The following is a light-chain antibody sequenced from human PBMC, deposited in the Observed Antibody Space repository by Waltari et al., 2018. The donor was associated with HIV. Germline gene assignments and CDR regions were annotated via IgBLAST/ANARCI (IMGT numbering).Light chain of an antibody. Sequence: QSALTQPASLSGSPGQSITISCTGTSSDVGCYHYVSWYQQYPGKAPKLLIYDVTDRPPGVSYRFFGSKSGNTASLTISGLQAEDEADYYCSSYTSSTAWVFGGGTKVTVL. CDR2: DVT. J-gene: IGLJ3*02. V-gene: IGLV2-14*01. CDR3: SSYTSSTAWV. CDR1: SSDVGCYHY.